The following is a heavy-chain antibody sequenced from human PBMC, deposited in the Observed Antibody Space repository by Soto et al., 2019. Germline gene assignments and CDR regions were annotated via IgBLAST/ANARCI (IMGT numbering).Heavy chain of an antibody. CDR1: AGSISSYY. CDR3: PRVGSSCWYYFDY. V-gene: IGHV4-4*07. D-gene: IGHD6-19*01. Sequence: PSETLSLTCTVSAGSISSYYWNWIRQPAGKALEGIGRSYTSGSTNYNPALKSRGTISVDTSKNQFSLKLSSVTAADAAAYYCPRVGSSCWYYFDYWGKGTLVTVSS. J-gene: IGHJ4*02. CDR2: SYTSGST.